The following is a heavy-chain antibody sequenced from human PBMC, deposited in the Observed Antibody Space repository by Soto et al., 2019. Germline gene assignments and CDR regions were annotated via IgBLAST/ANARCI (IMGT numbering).Heavy chain of an antibody. V-gene: IGHV3-30*18. CDR2: ISYDGTNK. Sequence: SLRLSCAASGFFFSSYSFHWVRQAPGKGLEWVAVISYDGTNKNYPDSVKGRFTISRANSENALFLQMNSLRAEDTAVYYCAKGYIAAAGVLDAFDIWGQGTMVTVSS. J-gene: IGHJ3*02. D-gene: IGHD6-13*01. CDR3: AKGYIAAAGVLDAFDI. CDR1: GFFFSSYS.